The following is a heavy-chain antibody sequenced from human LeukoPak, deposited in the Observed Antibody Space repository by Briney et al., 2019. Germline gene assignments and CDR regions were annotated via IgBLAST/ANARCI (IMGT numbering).Heavy chain of an antibody. V-gene: IGHV3-23*01. D-gene: IGHD2-8*01. CDR2: ISSSGSGGNT. CDR3: ARSGGYCTNGVCYNEFDY. J-gene: IGHJ4*02. CDR1: GVTLSSYA. Sequence: GGSLRLSCAASGVTLSSYAMSWARQAPGKGLEWVSGISSSGSGGNTYYADSVKGRFTISRDNSKNTLYLQMNSLRAEDTAVYYCARSGGYCTNGVCYNEFDYWGQGTLVTVSS.